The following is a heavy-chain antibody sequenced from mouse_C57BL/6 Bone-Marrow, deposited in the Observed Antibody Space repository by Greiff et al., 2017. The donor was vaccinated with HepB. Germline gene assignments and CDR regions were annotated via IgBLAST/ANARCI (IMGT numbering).Heavy chain of an antibody. CDR2: IRSKSNNYAT. CDR3: VRSYGNGFDY. J-gene: IGHJ2*01. Sequence: EVKLMESGGGLVQPKGSLKLSCAASGFSFNTYAMNWVRQAPGKGLEWVARIRSKSNNYATYYADSVKDRFTISRDDSESMLYLQMNNLKTEDTAMYYCVRSYGNGFDYWGQGTTLTVSS. V-gene: IGHV10-1*01. CDR1: GFSFNTYA. D-gene: IGHD2-1*01.